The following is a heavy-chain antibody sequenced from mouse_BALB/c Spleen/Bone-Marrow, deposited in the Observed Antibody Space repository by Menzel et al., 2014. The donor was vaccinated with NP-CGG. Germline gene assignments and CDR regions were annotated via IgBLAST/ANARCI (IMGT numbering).Heavy chain of an antibody. CDR2: ISNGGSST. CDR3: ARHGYYGSRAMDY. Sequence: EVKVVESGGGLVQPGGSLKLSCAASGFTFSSYTMSWVRQTPEKRLEWVAYISNGGSSTYYPDTVKGRFTISRDNAKNTLYLQMSSLKSEDTAMYYCARHGYYGSRAMDYWGQGTSVTVSS. V-gene: IGHV5-12-2*01. CDR1: GFTFSSYT. J-gene: IGHJ4*01. D-gene: IGHD1-1*01.